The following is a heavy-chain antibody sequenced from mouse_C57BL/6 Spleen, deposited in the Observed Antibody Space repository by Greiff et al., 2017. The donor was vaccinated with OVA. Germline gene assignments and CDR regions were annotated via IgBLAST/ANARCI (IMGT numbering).Heavy chain of an antibody. V-gene: IGHV5-17*01. J-gene: IGHJ3*01. D-gene: IGHD6-1*01. CDR1: GFTFSDYG. Sequence: DVQLVESGGGLVKPGGSLKLSCAASGFTFSDYGMHWVRQAPEKGLEWVAYISSGSSTIYYADTVKGRFTISRDNAKNTLFLQMTSLRSEDTAMYYCARNYASDWFAYWGQGTLVTVSA. CDR2: ISSGSSTI. CDR3: ARNYASDWFAY.